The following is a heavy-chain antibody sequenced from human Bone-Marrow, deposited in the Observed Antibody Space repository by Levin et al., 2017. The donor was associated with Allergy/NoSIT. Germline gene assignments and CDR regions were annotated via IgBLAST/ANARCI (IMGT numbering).Heavy chain of an antibody. CDR2: INSDGSNK. CDR1: GFTFSSYW. D-gene: IGHD1-26*01. Sequence: GGSLKISCAASGFTFSSYWMHWVRQAPGKGLVWVSRINSDGSNKNYADSVKGRFTISRDNAKNTLYLQMNSLRAEDTAVYYCARALIVGATSGSDYWGQGILVTVSS. J-gene: IGHJ4*02. V-gene: IGHV3-74*01. CDR3: ARALIVGATSGSDY.